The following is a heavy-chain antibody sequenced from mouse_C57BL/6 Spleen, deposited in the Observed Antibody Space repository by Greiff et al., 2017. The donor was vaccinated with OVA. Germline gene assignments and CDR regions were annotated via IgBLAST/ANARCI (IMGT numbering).Heavy chain of an antibody. CDR1: GFTFSDYG. J-gene: IGHJ2*01. CDR2: ISSGSSTI. CDR3: ARWYDGYLDY. D-gene: IGHD2-3*01. Sequence: EVMLVESGGGLVKPGGSLKLSCAASGFTFSDYGMHWVRQAPEKGLEWVAYISSGSSTIYYADTVKGRFTISRDNAKNTLFLQMTSLRSEDTAMYYCARWYDGYLDYWGQGTTLTVSS. V-gene: IGHV5-17*01.